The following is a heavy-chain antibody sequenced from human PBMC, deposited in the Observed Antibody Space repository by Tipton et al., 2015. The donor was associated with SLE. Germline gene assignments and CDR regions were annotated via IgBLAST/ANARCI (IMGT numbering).Heavy chain of an antibody. CDR3: ARARGIQLWSGGHWFDP. D-gene: IGHD5-18*01. J-gene: IGHJ5*02. CDR1: GGTISNHY. CDR2: IHYNGNT. Sequence: GLVKPSETLSLTCNVSGGTISNHYWSWIRQPPGKGLEWIGYIHYNGNTNYNPSLRGRVTISVDTSKNQFSLKLSSVTAADTAVYYCARARGIQLWSGGHWFDPWGQGTLVTVSS. V-gene: IGHV4-59*11.